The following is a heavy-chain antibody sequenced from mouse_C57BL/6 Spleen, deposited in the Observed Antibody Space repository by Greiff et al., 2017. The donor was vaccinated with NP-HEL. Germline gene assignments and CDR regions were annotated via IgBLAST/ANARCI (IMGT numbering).Heavy chain of an antibody. Sequence: QVQLQQPGAELVKPGASVKLSCKASGYTFTSYWMQWVKQRPGQGLEWIGEIDPSDSYTNYNQKFKGKATLTLDTSSSTAYMQLSSLTSEDSAVYYCASQLRHGFAYWGQGTLVTVSA. D-gene: IGHD3-2*02. CDR1: GYTFTSYW. CDR2: IDPSDSYT. CDR3: ASQLRHGFAY. V-gene: IGHV1-50*01. J-gene: IGHJ3*01.